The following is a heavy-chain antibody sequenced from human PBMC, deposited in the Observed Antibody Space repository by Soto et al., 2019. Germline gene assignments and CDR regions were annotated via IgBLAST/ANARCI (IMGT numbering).Heavy chain of an antibody. J-gene: IGHJ4*02. CDR3: ARGTYTVTPDY. CDR2: IYPGDSDT. CDR1: GYSFTSYW. V-gene: IGHV5-51*01. D-gene: IGHD4-4*01. Sequence: DVQLVQSGEEVKKPGESLKISCKGSGYSFTSYWIGWVRQMPGKGLEWMGIIYPGDSDTRYSPACQVQVTISADKSISSAYLQWSRLKASDAAMYYCARGTYTVTPDYWGQGTLVTVSS.